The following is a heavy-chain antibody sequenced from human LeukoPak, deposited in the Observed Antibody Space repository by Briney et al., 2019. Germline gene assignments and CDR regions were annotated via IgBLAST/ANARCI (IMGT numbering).Heavy chain of an antibody. J-gene: IGHJ3*02. V-gene: IGHV1-18*01. Sequence: SVKVSCKASGYTFTCYGISWVRQAPGQGPEWMGWISAYNGNTNYAQKLQGRVTMTTDTSTSTAYMELRSLRSDDTAVYYCARDQYYYEDAFDIWGQGTMVTVSS. D-gene: IGHD3-22*01. CDR1: GYTFTCYG. CDR3: ARDQYYYEDAFDI. CDR2: ISAYNGNT.